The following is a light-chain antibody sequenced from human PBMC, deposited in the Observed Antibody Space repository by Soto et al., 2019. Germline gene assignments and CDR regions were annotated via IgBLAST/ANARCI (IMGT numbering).Light chain of an antibody. CDR3: ASYAGTNNSV. CDR1: SSDVGGYNH. CDR2: DVS. J-gene: IGLJ1*01. V-gene: IGLV2-8*01. Sequence: QSVRTQPPSASGSPGQSVTISCTGTSSDVGGYNHVSWYQQNPGKAPKLMIYDVSKRPSGVPDRFSGSKSGNTASLTISGLQAEDEADYYCASYAGTNNSVFGTGTKVTVL.